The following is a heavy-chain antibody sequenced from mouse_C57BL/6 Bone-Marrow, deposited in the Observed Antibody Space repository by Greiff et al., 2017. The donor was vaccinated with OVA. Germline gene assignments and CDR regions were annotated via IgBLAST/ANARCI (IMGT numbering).Heavy chain of an antibody. J-gene: IGHJ4*01. D-gene: IGHD1-1*01. CDR3: VRDPPYYYGSSYGGAMDY. Sequence: DVKLVESGGGLVQPKGSLKLSCAASGFTFNTYAMHWVRQAPGKGLEWVARIRSKSSNYAAYYADSVKDRFTISRDDSQSMLYLQMNNLKTEDTAMYYCVRDPPYYYGSSYGGAMDYWGQGTSVTVSS. V-gene: IGHV10-3*01. CDR2: IRSKSSNYAA. CDR1: GFTFNTYA.